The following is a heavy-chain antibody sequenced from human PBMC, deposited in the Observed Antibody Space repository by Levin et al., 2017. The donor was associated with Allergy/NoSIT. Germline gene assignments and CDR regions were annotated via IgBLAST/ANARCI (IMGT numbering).Heavy chain of an antibody. CDR1: GFTFDDYT. CDR2: ISWDGVIT. V-gene: IGHV3-43*01. Sequence: GGSLRLSCAASGFTFDDYTMHWVRQRPGKALEWVSLISWDGVITNYADSVEGRFTISRDNSKNSLYLQMNSLRTEDTAMYYCAKALGSIEGTWWDDYWGQGTLVTVSS. J-gene: IGHJ4*02. D-gene: IGHD1-26*01. CDR3: AKALGSIEGTWWDDY.